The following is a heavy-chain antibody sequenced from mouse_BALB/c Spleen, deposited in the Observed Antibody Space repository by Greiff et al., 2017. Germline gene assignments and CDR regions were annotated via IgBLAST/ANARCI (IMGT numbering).Heavy chain of an antibody. V-gene: IGHV3-2*02. CDR3: ARRDYGYDGGVFDY. J-gene: IGHJ2*01. Sequence: ESGPGLVKPSQSLSLTCTVTGYSITSDYAWNWIRQFPGNKLEWMGYISYSGSTSYNPSLKSRISITRDTSKNQFFLQLNSVTTEDTATYYCARRDYGYDGGVFDYWGQGTTLTVSS. CDR1: GYSITSDYA. CDR2: ISYSGST. D-gene: IGHD2-2*01.